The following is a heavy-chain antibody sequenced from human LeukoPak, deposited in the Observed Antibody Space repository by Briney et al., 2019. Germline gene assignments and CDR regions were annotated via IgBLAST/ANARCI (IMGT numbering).Heavy chain of an antibody. J-gene: IGHJ6*02. CDR2: IYHSGST. CDR1: GGSISSYY. V-gene: IGHV4-59*01. D-gene: IGHD2-21*02. Sequence: SETLSLTCTVSGGSISSYYWSWIRQPPGKGLDWIGYIYHSGSTNYSPSLKSRVTMSLDMSKNQFSLKLSSVTAADTAVYYCARAPYCGGDCYTKSSPYYYYYYGMDVWGQGTTVTVSS. CDR3: ARAPYCGGDCYTKSSPYYYYYYGMDV.